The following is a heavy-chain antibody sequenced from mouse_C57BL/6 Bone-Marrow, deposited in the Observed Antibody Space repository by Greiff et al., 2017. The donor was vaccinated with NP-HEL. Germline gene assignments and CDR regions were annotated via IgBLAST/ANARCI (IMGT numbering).Heavy chain of an antibody. J-gene: IGHJ2*01. Sequence: DVQLQESGPGLVKPSQSLSLTCSVTGYSITSGYFWYCLRQFPGNKLELIGYISYGGSNNYNPSLKNRISITRDTTKNQYFLKLNSVTTEDTATYYCESGDDWGQGTTLTVSS. CDR3: ESGDD. CDR1: GYSITSGYF. CDR2: ISYGGSN. V-gene: IGHV3-6*01.